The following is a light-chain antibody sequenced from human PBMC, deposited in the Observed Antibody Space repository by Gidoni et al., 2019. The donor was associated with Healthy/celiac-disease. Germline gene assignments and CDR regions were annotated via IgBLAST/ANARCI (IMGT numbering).Light chain of an antibody. CDR3: QQYGSSPLT. V-gene: IGKV3-20*01. J-gene: IGKJ4*01. CDR1: QSVSSSY. Sequence: EIVLTQSPGTLSLSPGERATLSCRASQSVSSSYVAWYQQKPGQPPRLLIYGASSRATGIPDRFSGSGSGTDFTLTISRLEPEDLAVYYCQQYGSSPLTFGGGTKVEIK. CDR2: GAS.